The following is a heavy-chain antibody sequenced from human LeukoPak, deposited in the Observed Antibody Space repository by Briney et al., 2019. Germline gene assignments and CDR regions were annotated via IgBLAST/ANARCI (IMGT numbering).Heavy chain of an antibody. V-gene: IGHV1-2*02. J-gene: IGHJ4*02. CDR1: GYTFTGYY. CDR2: INPNSGGT. Sequence: ASVKVSCKASGYTFTGYYMHWVRQAPGQGLEWMGWINPNSGGTNYAQKFQGRVTMTRDTSISTAYMELSRLRSEDTAVYYCARSVGPESRGYDSSGYYPWYFDYWGQGTLVTVSS. D-gene: IGHD3-22*01. CDR3: ARSVGPESRGYDSSGYYPWYFDY.